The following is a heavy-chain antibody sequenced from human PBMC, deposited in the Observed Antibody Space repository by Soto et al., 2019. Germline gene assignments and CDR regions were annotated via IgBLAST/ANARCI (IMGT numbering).Heavy chain of an antibody. D-gene: IGHD3-10*01. CDR1: GFMFSSYS. J-gene: IGHJ4*02. CDR2: ISSLSNGK. CDR3: ARDPYYYGSGSRENFFDY. V-gene: IGHV3-48*02. Sequence: EVQLVQSGGGLVQPGGSLKLSCEASGFMFSSYSMNWVRQAPGKGLEWVAYISSLSNGKNYADSVKGRFTISRDNAKNSLYLQMDSLRDEDTAVYFCARDPYYYGSGSRENFFDYWGQGTLVAVSS.